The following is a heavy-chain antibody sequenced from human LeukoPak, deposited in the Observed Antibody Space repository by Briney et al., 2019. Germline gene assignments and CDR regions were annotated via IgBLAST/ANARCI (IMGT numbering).Heavy chain of an antibody. CDR2: IKADGSET. J-gene: IGHJ4*02. V-gene: IGHV3-7*04. CDR1: GFTFSSSW. CDR3: ARDFD. Sequence: RGSLRLSCAASGFTFSSSWMTWVRQAPGKGLEWVANIKADGSETLYVDSVRGRFTISRDNAKNSVFLQMNSLRAEDTAVYFCARDFDWGQGTLVTVSS.